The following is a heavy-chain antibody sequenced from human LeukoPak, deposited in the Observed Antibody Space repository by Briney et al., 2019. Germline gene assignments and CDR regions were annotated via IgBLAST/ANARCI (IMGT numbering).Heavy chain of an antibody. D-gene: IGHD5-18*01. V-gene: IGHV1-69*13. J-gene: IGHJ4*02. CDR1: GGTFSSYT. CDR3: ATTLGGGYSYGYWDY. Sequence: SVKVSCKASGGTFSSYTISWVRQAPGQGLEWMGGIIPIFGTANYAQKFQGRVTITADESTSTAYMELSSLRSEDTAVYYCATTLGGGYSYGYWDYWGQGTLVTVSS. CDR2: IIPIFGTA.